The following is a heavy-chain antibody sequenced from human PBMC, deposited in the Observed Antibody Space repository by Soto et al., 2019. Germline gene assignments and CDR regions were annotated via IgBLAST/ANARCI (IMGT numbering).Heavy chain of an antibody. CDR1: GFILSSFG. CDR2: IWYDGSNT. V-gene: IGHV3-33*01. D-gene: IGHD7-27*01. CDR3: VRDLLGSGGHFDY. J-gene: IGHJ4*02. Sequence: GGPLRLSCAAYGFILSSFGMRWVRQAPGKGLEWVAHIWYDGSNTYYADSVKGRFTISRDNSRNTLYLQMNSLRAEDTAVYHCVRDLLGSGGHFDYWGQGTPVTVSS.